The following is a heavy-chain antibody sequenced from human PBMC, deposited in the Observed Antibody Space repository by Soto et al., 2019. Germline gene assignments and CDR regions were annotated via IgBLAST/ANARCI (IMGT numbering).Heavy chain of an antibody. CDR3: ARIYAAYDKGRCSGGSCYSGGPRRYYRMDV. CDR2: IFSNDEK. J-gene: IGHJ6*02. D-gene: IGHD2-15*01. V-gene: IGHV2-26*01. CDR1: GFSLSNARMG. Sequence: SGPTLVNPTETLTLTCTVSGFSLSNARMGVSWIRQPPGKALEWLAHIFSNDEKSYSTSLKSRLTISKDTSKSQVVLTMTNMDPVDTATYYCARIYAAYDKGRCSGGSCYSGGPRRYYRMDVWGQGTTVTVSS.